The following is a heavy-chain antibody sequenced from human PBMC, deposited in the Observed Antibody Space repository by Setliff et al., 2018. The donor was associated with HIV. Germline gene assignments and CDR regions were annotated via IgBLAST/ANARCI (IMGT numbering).Heavy chain of an antibody. CDR2: INHGAST. D-gene: IGHD3-16*02. V-gene: IGHV4-34*01. CDR3: ARGLDVWGTYRYRNYFDY. J-gene: IGHJ4*02. Sequence: PSETLSLTCAVYGGSFSDYYWSWIRHSPGRGMEWSGEINHGASTIYNPSLKLRVTISIATSKNQFSLNLSSGTAADTAIYYCARGLDVWGTYRYRNYFDYWGQGTLVTVSS. CDR1: GGSFSDYY.